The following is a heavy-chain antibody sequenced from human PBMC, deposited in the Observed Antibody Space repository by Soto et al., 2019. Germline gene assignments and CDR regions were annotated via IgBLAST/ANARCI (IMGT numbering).Heavy chain of an antibody. Sequence: PSETLSLTCSVSGSALNSCNYYWSWIRQVPGQGLESIGHIYVTGAVDYKRALRDRITISQDTSERQFSLNLRLVTAAETAVYYCARLRIATNNYKWFDPWGQGTLVTVSS. D-gene: IGHD2-21*01. CDR1: GSALNSCNYY. CDR2: IYVTGAV. J-gene: IGHJ5*02. CDR3: ARLRIATNNYKWFDP. V-gene: IGHV4-31*03.